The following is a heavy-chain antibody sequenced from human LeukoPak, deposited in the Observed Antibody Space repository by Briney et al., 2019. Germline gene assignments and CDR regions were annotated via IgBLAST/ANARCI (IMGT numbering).Heavy chain of an antibody. CDR3: ARDTLAVGTRYFDY. V-gene: IGHV3-66*01. D-gene: IGHD6-13*01. CDR2: IYSGGST. CDR1: GFTFSSYA. J-gene: IGHJ4*02. Sequence: GGSLRLSCAASGFTFSSYAMSWVRQAPGKGLEWVSVIYSGGSTYYADSVKGRFTISRDNSKNTLYLQMNSLRAEDTAVYYCARDTLAVGTRYFDYWGQGTLVTVSS.